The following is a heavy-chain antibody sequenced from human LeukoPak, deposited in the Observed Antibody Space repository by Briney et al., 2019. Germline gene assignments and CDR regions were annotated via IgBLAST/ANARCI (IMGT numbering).Heavy chain of an antibody. CDR3: ARDRRGGSTSWNWFDP. Sequence: GGSLRLSCAASGFTFSSYAMSWVRQAPGKGLEWVSAISGSGGSTYYADSVKGRFTISRDNSKNTLYLQMNSLRAEDTAVYYCARDRRGGSTSWNWFDPWGQGTLVTVSS. J-gene: IGHJ5*02. V-gene: IGHV3-23*01. D-gene: IGHD2-2*01. CDR2: ISGSGGST. CDR1: GFTFSSYA.